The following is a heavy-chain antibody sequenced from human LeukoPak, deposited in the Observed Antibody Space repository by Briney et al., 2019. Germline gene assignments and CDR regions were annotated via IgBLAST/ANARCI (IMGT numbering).Heavy chain of an antibody. D-gene: IGHD5-12*01. J-gene: IGHJ4*02. V-gene: IGHV3-33*01. CDR1: GFTFSSYG. CDR2: IWYDGSNK. CDR3: VRDQVINDGYNGYNYASFDY. Sequence: PGGSLRLSCAASGFTFSSYGMHWVRQAPGKGLEWVAVIWYDGSNKYYADFVKGRFSISRDNSKNMMYLQLNSLRAEDTAVYYCVRDQVINDGYNGYNYASFDYWGQGTLVTVSS.